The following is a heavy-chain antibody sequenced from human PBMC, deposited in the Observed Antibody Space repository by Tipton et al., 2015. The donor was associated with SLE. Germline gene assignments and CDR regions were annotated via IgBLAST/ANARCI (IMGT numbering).Heavy chain of an antibody. V-gene: IGHV4-59*12. CDR3: ARGLGQQWLGHAFDI. Sequence: TLSLTCTVSGGSISSYYWSWIRQPPGKGLEWIGYIYYSGSTYYNPSLKSRVTISVDTSKNQFSLKLSSVTAADTAVYYCARGLGQQWLGHAFDIWGQGTMVTVSS. CDR2: IYYSGST. D-gene: IGHD6-19*01. J-gene: IGHJ3*02. CDR1: GGSISSYY.